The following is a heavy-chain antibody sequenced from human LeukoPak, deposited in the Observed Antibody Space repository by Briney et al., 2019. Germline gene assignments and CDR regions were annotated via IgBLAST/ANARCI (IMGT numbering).Heavy chain of an antibody. D-gene: IGHD2/OR15-2a*01. J-gene: IGHJ4*02. CDR1: GFTFNNAW. CDR2: INSDGSWT. Sequence: GGSLRLSCAASGFTFNNAWMNWVRQVPGKGLVWVSHINSDGSWTSYADSVKGRFTISKDNAKNTVYLQMNSLRAEDTAVYYCVSFYETYWGRGTLVTVSS. V-gene: IGHV3-74*01. CDR3: VSFYETY.